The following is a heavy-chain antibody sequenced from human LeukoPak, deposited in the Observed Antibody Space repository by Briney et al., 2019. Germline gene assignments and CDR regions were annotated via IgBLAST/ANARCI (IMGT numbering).Heavy chain of an antibody. CDR2: ISTYSGNT. CDR3: ARRTGYNYYYMDV. Sequence: GASVKVSCKASGYIFTQYGIIWVRQAPGQGLEWMASISTYSGNTDYAQNLQDRVTMTTDTSTSTAYMELRSLRFDDTAVYYCARRTGYNYYYMDVWGQGTTVTVSS. CDR1: GYIFTQYG. V-gene: IGHV1-18*01. D-gene: IGHD3/OR15-3a*01. J-gene: IGHJ6*03.